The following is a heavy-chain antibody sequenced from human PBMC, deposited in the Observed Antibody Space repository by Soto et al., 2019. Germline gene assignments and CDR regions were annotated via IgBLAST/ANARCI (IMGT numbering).Heavy chain of an antibody. V-gene: IGHV4-61*01. J-gene: IGHJ4*02. CDR3: ARETVGATFDYFAY. CDR1: GGSVSSGSYY. D-gene: IGHD1-26*01. Sequence: QVQLQESGPGLVKPSETLSLTCTVSGGSVSSGSYYWSWIRQPLGKGLEWIGYIYYSGSTNYNPSLNRRFAISVDTSKNQFSLKLSSVSATDTAVYYCARETVGATFDYFAYWGQGTLVTVSS. CDR2: IYYSGST.